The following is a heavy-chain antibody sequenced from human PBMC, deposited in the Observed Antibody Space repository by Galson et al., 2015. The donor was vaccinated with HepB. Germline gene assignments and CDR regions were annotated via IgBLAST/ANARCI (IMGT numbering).Heavy chain of an antibody. J-gene: IGHJ3*02. CDR3: ARGDATMVRGVIITNAFDI. Sequence: SVKVSCKASGYTFTSYYMHWVRQAPGQGLEWMGIISPSGGSTSYAQKLQGRVTMTRDTPTSTVYMELSSLRSEDTAVYYCARGDATMVRGVIITNAFDIWGQGTMVTVSS. CDR2: ISPSGGST. CDR1: GYTFTSYY. V-gene: IGHV1-46*04. D-gene: IGHD3-10*01.